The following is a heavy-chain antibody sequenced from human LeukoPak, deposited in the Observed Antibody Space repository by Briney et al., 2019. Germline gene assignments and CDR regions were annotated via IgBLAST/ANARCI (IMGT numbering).Heavy chain of an antibody. J-gene: IGHJ4*02. D-gene: IGHD4-17*01. V-gene: IGHV1-2*02. CDR1: GYTFTGYY. CDR2: INSNSGAT. Sequence: ASVKVSCKASGYTFTGYYMHWVRQAPGQGLEWMGWINSNSGATNYAQKFQGRVTMTRDTSISTAYMELSRLRSDDTAVYYCARDRRGAYGDYATSYWGQGTLVTVSS. CDR3: ARDRRGAYGDYATSY.